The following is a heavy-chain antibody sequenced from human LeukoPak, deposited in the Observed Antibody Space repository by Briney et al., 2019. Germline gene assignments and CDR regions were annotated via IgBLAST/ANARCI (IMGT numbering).Heavy chain of an antibody. J-gene: IGHJ4*02. CDR2: TYYSSKWHT. CDR3: ARGSTTGDFDF. V-gene: IGHV6-1*01. CDR1: GDSVSSNSAV. Sequence: SQTLSLTCAISGDSVSSNSAVWNWIRQSPSRGLEWLGRTYYSSKWHTDYAVSVKSLININPDTSKNQFSLQLNSVTPEDTAVYYCARGSTTGDFDFWGQGTLVTVSS. D-gene: IGHD1-1*01.